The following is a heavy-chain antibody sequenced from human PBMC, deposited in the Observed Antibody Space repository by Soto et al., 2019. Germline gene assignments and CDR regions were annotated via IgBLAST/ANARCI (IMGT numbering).Heavy chain of an antibody. V-gene: IGHV5-51*01. D-gene: IGHD2-21*02. J-gene: IGHJ4*02. CDR2: IYPGDSDT. CDR3: ARAPPYCGGDCSFDY. CDR1: GYSFTSYW. Sequence: PGESLKISCKGSGYSFTSYWIGWVRQMPGKGLEWMGIIYPGDSDTRYSPSFQGQVTISADKSISTAYLQWSSLKASDTATYYCARAPPYCGGDCSFDYWGQGTLVTVSS.